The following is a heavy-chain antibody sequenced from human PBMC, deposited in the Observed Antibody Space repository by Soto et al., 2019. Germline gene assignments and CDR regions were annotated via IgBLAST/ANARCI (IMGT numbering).Heavy chain of an antibody. CDR2: IRTSVGDA. Sequence: EVQLLESGGDLVQPGGSLRLSCAASGFTFSSYAMNWVRQAPGKGLEWVSTIRTSVGDAYYAASVKGRFTISRDNSKSTVYLNLNSLRAEDTAIYYCAKDPTYAYGYFDSWGQGTLVTVSS. D-gene: IGHD2-2*01. CDR3: AKDPTYAYGYFDS. V-gene: IGHV3-23*01. CDR1: GFTFSSYA. J-gene: IGHJ4*02.